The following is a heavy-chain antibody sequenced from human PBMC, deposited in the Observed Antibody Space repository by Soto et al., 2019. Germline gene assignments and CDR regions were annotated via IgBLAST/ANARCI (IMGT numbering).Heavy chain of an antibody. CDR2: IIPIIGTA. Sequence: GPSVKFSCKASGGTFSSYAISWVRQAHGQGLEWMGGIIPIIGTANYAQKFQGRVTMTADTSISTAYMELSRLRSDDTALYFCARLQFYDFWSGSVPMDVWGQGTTVTVSS. J-gene: IGHJ6*02. CDR1: GGTFSSYA. CDR3: ARLQFYDFWSGSVPMDV. V-gene: IGHV1-69*06. D-gene: IGHD3-3*01.